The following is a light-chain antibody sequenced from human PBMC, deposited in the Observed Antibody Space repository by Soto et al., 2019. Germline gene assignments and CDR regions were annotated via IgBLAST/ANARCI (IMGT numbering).Light chain of an antibody. CDR3: QRYGSSQFT. V-gene: IGKV3-20*01. Sequence: EIVLTQSPGNMSLSPLERGNLSCSSSQSVSSYYLAWYQQKPGQAPRLLIYGASSRATGIPDRFSGSGSGTDFTLTINRLEPEDFAVYYCQRYGSSQFTFGPGTKVDIK. J-gene: IGKJ3*01. CDR2: GAS. CDR1: QSVSSYY.